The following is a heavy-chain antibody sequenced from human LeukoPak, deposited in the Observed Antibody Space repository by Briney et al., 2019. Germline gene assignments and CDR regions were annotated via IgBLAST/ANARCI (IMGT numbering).Heavy chain of an antibody. CDR3: ARKSSMASGGSCCNYYYYGMDV. Sequence: SVKVSCKASGGTFSSYAISWVRQAPGQGLEWMGGIIPIFGTANYAQKFQGRVTITADESTSTAYMELSSLRSEDTAVYYCARKSSMASGGSCCNYYYYGMDVWGQGTTVTVSS. CDR2: IIPIFGTA. D-gene: IGHD2-15*01. CDR1: GGTFSSYA. V-gene: IGHV1-69*13. J-gene: IGHJ6*02.